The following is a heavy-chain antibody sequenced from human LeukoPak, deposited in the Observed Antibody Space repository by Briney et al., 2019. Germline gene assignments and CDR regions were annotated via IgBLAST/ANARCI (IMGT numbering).Heavy chain of an antibody. CDR2: ISWNSGSI. D-gene: IGHD5-24*01. J-gene: IGHJ4*02. V-gene: IGHV3-9*01. Sequence: GGSLRLSCAASGFTFDDYAMHWVRQAPGKGLEWVSGISWNSGSIGYADSVKGRFTISRDNSKNTLYLQMNSLRAEDTAVYYCARGAGYNYPYYFDYWGQGTLVTVSS. CDR1: GFTFDDYA. CDR3: ARGAGYNYPYYFDY.